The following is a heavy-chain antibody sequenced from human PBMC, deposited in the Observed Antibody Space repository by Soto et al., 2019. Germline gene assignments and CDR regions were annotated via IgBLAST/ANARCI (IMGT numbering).Heavy chain of an antibody. CDR2: INAGRGKT. J-gene: IGHJ4*02. CDR1: GFSFTSYS. CDR3: ARWIDNGYFDY. V-gene: IGHV1-3*01. Sequence: QGQLVQSGAEVQKPGASVKVSCGTSGFSFTSYSFHWVRQAPAQGLQWMGWINAGRGKTKYSQQFQGRVTFTWDTSANTVYMELSRLTSEDTSVFYCARWIDNGYFDYWGQGTLVTVSA. D-gene: IGHD4-17*01.